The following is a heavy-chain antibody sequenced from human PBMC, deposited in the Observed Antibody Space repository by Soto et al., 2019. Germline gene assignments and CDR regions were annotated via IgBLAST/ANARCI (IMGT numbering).Heavy chain of an antibody. V-gene: IGHV3-74*01. CDR1: GCTFSSYW. J-gene: IGHJ4*02. CDR2: IKGDGSET. D-gene: IGHD5-12*01. CDR3: LRGNSGYGNFDY. Sequence: WGSLRLSCAASGCTFSSYWMHWVRQAPGKGLVWVSRIKGDGSETNYADSVKGRFTISRDNAKNTLYLQLNSLRAEDTAVYYCLRGNSGYGNFDYWGQGTRVTVSS.